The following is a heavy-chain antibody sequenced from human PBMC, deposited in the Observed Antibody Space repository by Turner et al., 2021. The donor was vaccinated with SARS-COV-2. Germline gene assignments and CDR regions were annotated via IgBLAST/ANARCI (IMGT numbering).Heavy chain of an antibody. J-gene: IGHJ4*02. Sequence: QLQLQESGPGLFKPSETLSLTCTVSGGSISSSSYYLGWIRQPPGKGMEWIGNIKYRGSNYYKPSLKSRVTISVDTTKNKFSLKMSDVTAADTAVNYWGRGQWGRGGVDYWGQGTLVTVS. CDR3: GRGQWGRGGVDY. CDR1: GGSISSSSYY. CDR2: IKYRGSN. V-gene: IGHV4-39*01. D-gene: IGHD6-19*01.